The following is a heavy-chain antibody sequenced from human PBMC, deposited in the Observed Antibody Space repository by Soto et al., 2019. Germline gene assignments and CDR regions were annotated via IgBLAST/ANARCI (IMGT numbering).Heavy chain of an antibody. J-gene: IGHJ5*02. CDR3: ARGGRCSSTSCYVRGRNWFDP. Sequence: SETLSLTCAVYGGSFSGYYWSWIRQPPGKGLEWIGEINHSGSTNYNPSLKSRVTISVDTSKNQFSLKLSSVTAADTAVYYCARGGRCSSTSCYVRGRNWFDPWGQGTLVTVSS. CDR2: INHSGST. CDR1: GGSFSGYY. V-gene: IGHV4-34*01. D-gene: IGHD2-2*01.